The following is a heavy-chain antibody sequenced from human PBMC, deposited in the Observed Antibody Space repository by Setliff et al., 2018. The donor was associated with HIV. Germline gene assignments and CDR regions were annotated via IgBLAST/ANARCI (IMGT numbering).Heavy chain of an antibody. J-gene: IGHJ4*02. CDR3: TRSVLQFFGVVVDFDF. V-gene: IGHV1-18*01. D-gene: IGHD3-3*01. CDR2: ISVKNGNT. CDR1: GYTFISYG. Sequence: ASVKVSCKASGYTFISYGVSWVRQAPGQGLEWMGWISVKNGNTNYAQKFQGRVTMTRDTSISTAYMELSRLRSDDTAVYYCTRSVLQFFGVVVDFDFWGQGTLVTVSS.